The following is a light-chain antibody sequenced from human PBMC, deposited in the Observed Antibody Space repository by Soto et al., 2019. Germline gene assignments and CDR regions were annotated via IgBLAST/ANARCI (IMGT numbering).Light chain of an antibody. CDR3: QQYGYSPIT. CDR1: QSVSSSP. J-gene: IGKJ5*01. Sequence: EIVLTQSPGTLSLSPGERATLSCRASQSVSSSPLAWYQHKPGQAPRLLIYAASSRATGSPDRFSGGGSGTDFTLTIIRLEPEDVAVYCCQQYGYSPITFGQGTRLENK. V-gene: IGKV3-20*01. CDR2: AAS.